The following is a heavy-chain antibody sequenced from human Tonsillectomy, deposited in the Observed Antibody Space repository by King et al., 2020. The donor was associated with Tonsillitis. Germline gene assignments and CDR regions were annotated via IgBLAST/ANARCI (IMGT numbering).Heavy chain of an antibody. CDR3: TRDSGTRGYHYSMDV. CDR1: GLIVSSSY. CDR2: IYRGGST. V-gene: IGHV3-53*02. D-gene: IGHD5-12*01. Sequence: VQLVETGGGLIQPGGSLRLSCAASGLIVSSSYMSWVRQAPGKGLEWVSLIYRGGSTYHTDSVKGRFTISTDNSKNTLYLQMDSLKAGDTAVYYFTRDSGTRGYHYSMDVWGKGTTVTVSS. J-gene: IGHJ6*03.